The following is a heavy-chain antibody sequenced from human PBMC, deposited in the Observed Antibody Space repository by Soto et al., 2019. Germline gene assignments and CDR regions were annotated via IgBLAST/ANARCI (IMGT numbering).Heavy chain of an antibody. CDR3: AKGQLESYAFHY. J-gene: IGHJ4*02. CDR2: ISGSGGST. D-gene: IGHD3-10*01. Sequence: GGSLRLSCAASGFTFSSFAMTWVRQAPGKGLEWVSTISGSGGSTYHADSVQGRFIISRDNSKNTLYLQLNSLTAEDTAVYYCAKGQLESYAFHYWGQGTLVTVPQ. CDR1: GFTFSSFA. V-gene: IGHV3-23*01.